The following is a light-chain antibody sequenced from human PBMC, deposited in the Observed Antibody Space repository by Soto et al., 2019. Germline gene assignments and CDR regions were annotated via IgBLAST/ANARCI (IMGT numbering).Light chain of an antibody. CDR3: KQYNTYPWT. V-gene: IGKV1-5*03. CDR1: QSPSNW. Sequence: DFQMPQSPSTLSASVADRVTITCWASQSPSNWLAWYQQKPGKAPKILIYKASSLESGVPSRFSGSGSGTEFTLTISSLQPEDFATYYCKQYNTYPWTFGQGTKVDIK. J-gene: IGKJ1*01. CDR2: KAS.